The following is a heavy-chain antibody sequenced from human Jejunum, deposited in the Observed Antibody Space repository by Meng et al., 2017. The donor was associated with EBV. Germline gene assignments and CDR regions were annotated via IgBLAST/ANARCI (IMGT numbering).Heavy chain of an antibody. CDR1: GDSISTSQYY. CDR2: FFYGGYT. V-gene: IGHV4-39*07. D-gene: IGHD4-23*01. CDR3: VREQSGGNPGGX. J-gene: IGHJ4*02. Sequence: QLQLQESGPGLVKSSXXLSLTGTVSGDSISTSQYYWGWIRQPPGKGLEWIGGFFYGGYTFYTPSLKSRVTISVDTSKNQFSLKLNSVTAADTAVYYCVREQSGGNPGGXWGPGTLVTVSS.